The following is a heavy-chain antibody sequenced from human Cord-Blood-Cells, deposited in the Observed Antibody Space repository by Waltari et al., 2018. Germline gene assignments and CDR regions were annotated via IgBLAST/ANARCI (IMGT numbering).Heavy chain of an antibody. CDR2: IRYDGSNQ. CDR3: AKDRECIAAAGYCDAFDI. D-gene: IGHD6-13*01. J-gene: IGHJ3*02. V-gene: IGHV3-30*02. Sequence: QVQLVESGGGVVQPGGSLRLSCAASGFTFSSYGMHWVRQAPGKGLEWVAFIRYDGSNQYYADSVKGRFTIARDNSKNTLDLQMNSLRAEDTAVYYCAKDRECIAAAGYCDAFDIWGQGTMVTVSS. CDR1: GFTFSSYG.